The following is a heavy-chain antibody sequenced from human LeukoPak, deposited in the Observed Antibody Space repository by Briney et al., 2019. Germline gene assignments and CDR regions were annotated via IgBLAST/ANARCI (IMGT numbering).Heavy chain of an antibody. CDR1: GGSFSGYY. J-gene: IGHJ3*02. V-gene: IGHV4-34*01. Sequence: SETLSLTCAVYGGSFSGYYWSWIRQPPGKGLEWIGEINHSGSTNYNPSLKSRVTISVDTSKNQFSLKLSSVTPEDTAVYYCARVMGYCSSTSCSSGAFDIWGQGTMVTVSS. CDR3: ARVMGYCSSTSCSSGAFDI. CDR2: INHSGST. D-gene: IGHD2-2*01.